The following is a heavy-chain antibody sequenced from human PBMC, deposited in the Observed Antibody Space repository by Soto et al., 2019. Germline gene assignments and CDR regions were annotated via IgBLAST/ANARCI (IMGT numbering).Heavy chain of an antibody. CDR2: IYYSGST. CDR3: ARHYDFWSGYYRSYYYYGMDV. Sequence: SETLSLTCTVSGGSISSSSYYWGWIRQPPGKGLEWIGSIYYSGSTYYNPSLKSRVTISVDTSKNQFSLKLSSVTAADTAVYYCARHYDFWSGYYRSYYYYGMDVWGQGTTVTVSS. V-gene: IGHV4-39*01. D-gene: IGHD3-3*01. CDR1: GGSISSSSYY. J-gene: IGHJ6*02.